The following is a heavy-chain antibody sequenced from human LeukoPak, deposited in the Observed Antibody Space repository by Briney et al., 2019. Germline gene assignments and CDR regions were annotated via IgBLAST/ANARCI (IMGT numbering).Heavy chain of an antibody. D-gene: IGHD5-24*01. CDR1: GYSFTTYW. CDR2: IYPGDSHT. V-gene: IGHV5-51*01. CDR3: ARLRGGDGYNTYYFDY. Sequence: GESLKIPCKGSGYSFTTYWIAWVRQMPGKGLEWMGIIYPGDSHTTYSPSFQGQVTISADRSISTAYLQWSSLKASDTAMYYCARLRGGDGYNTYYFDYWGQGTLVTVSS. J-gene: IGHJ4*02.